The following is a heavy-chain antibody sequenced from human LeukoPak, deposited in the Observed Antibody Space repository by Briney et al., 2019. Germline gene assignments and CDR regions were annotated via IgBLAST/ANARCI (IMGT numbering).Heavy chain of an antibody. Sequence: PGGSLRLSCAASGFTFSSYAMHWVRQAPDKGLEWVAVISYDGSNQYYADSVKGRFTISRDNSKILLYVQMNSLRAEDTAVYYCASRPDYWGQGTLVTVSS. J-gene: IGHJ4*02. V-gene: IGHV3-30*01. CDR3: ASRPDY. CDR1: GFTFSSYA. CDR2: ISYDGSNQ.